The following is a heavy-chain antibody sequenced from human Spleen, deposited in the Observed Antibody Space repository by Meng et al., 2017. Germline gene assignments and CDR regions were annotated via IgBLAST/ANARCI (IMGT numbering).Heavy chain of an antibody. CDR2: ISASNGNS. Sequence: QVHLLQSGPEVKNPGASVRDSCKASAYAFGSYGICWVRQAPGQGLEWMGWISASNGNSNYAQKLQGRVTLPTDTSTSTAYMELRSLTSDDTAVYYCVRDIDPFDRWGQGTLVTVSS. J-gene: IGHJ5*02. V-gene: IGHV1-18*01. CDR3: VRDIDPFDR. CDR1: AYAFGSYG. D-gene: IGHD3-16*02.